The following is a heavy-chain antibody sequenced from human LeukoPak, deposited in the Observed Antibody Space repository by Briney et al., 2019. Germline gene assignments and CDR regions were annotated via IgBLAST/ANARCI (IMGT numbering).Heavy chain of an antibody. Sequence: GESLKISCKGSGYSFTSYWIGWVRQMPGKGREWRGIIYPGESDTRYSPSLHGHVTISADKSICTAYLQWSSLKASDTAMYYCARQGFDWLSDYWGQGTLVTVSS. V-gene: IGHV5-51*01. CDR3: ARQGFDWLSDY. D-gene: IGHD3-9*01. CDR2: IYPGESDT. CDR1: GYSFTSYW. J-gene: IGHJ4*02.